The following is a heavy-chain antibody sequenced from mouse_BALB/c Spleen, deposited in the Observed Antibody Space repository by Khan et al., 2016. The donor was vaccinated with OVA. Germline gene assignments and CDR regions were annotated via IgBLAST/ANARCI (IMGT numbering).Heavy chain of an antibody. CDR2: ISYGGST. D-gene: IGHD1-1*01. J-gene: IGHJ4*01. CDR3: ARKNYYGYAMDY. Sequence: VQLKESGPGLVKPSQSLSLTCTVTGYSITSDYAWDWIRQFPGNKLEWMGYISYGGSTSYNPSLKSRISITRETSKNQFFLQFNSVTTEDTATYYGARKNYYGYAMDYWGQGTSVTVSS. CDR1: GYSITSDYA. V-gene: IGHV3-2*02.